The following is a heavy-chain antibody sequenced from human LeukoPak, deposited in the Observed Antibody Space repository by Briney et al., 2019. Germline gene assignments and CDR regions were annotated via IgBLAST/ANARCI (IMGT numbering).Heavy chain of an antibody. J-gene: IGHJ4*02. CDR1: GFTFSSYW. Sequence: PGGSLRLSCAASGFTFSSYWMSWVRQAPGKGLEWVSSISSSSSYIYYADSVKGRFTISRDNAKNSLYPQMNSLRAEDTAVYYCAREPYTSCYDYWGQGTLVTVSS. CDR2: ISSSSSYI. V-gene: IGHV3-21*01. D-gene: IGHD2-2*01. CDR3: AREPYTSCYDY.